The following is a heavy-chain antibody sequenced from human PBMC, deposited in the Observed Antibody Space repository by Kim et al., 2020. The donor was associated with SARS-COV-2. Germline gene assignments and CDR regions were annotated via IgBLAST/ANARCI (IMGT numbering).Heavy chain of an antibody. CDR2: IYSSGST. D-gene: IGHD2-21*01. CDR1: GFSFSVTS. Sequence: GGSLRLSCAASGFSFSVTSMSWVRQAPGRGLEWVSAIYSSGSTSYDAAVKGRLITSPGDNSNNSFFRLKNLLAADETVYFYCAIVWANRNYYYIDVW. CDR3: AIVWANRNYYYIDV. J-gene: IGHJ6*03. V-gene: IGHV3-23*05.